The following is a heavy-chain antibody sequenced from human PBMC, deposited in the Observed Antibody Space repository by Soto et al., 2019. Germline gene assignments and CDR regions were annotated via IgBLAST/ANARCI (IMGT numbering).Heavy chain of an antibody. J-gene: IGHJ6*02. D-gene: IGHD3-3*01. CDR3: ARGIFPKDGLDV. CDR1: EFTFNNYW. CDR2: INTDGSTT. V-gene: IGHV3-74*01. Sequence: EVQLVESGGGLVQPGGSLRLSCAASEFTFNNYWMHWVRQVPGKGLEWVSRINTDGSTTNYADSVMGRFTISRDNADNTVELEMNRLRAEDTAGYYCARGIFPKDGLDVWGQGAKVTRSS.